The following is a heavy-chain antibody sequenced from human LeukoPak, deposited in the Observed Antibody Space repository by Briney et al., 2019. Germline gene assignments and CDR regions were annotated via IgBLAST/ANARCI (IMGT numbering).Heavy chain of an antibody. D-gene: IGHD3-22*01. V-gene: IGHV4-39*07. CDR3: ARKTYYYDSSGPYGWFDP. Sequence: SETLSLTCTVSGGSISSSSYYWGWIRQPPGKGLEWIGSIYYSGSTYYNPSLKSRVTISVDTSKNQFSLKLSSVTAADTAVYYCARKTYYYDSSGPYGWFDPWGQGTLVTVSS. CDR1: GGSISSSSYY. J-gene: IGHJ5*02. CDR2: IYYSGST.